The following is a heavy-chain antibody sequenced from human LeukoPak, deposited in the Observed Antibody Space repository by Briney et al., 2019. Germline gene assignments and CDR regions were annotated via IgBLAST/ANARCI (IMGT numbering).Heavy chain of an antibody. J-gene: IGHJ4*02. CDR2: IYSGGST. D-gene: IGHD5-18*01. CDR1: GFTVSSNY. Sequence: GGSLRLSCAASGFTVSSNYMSWVRQAPGKGLEWVSVIYSGGSTYYADSVKGRFTISRDNSKNTLYLQMNSLRAEDTAVYYCASGIKYSYGSTKSYPFDYWGQGTLVTVSS. CDR3: ASGIKYSYGSTKSYPFDY. V-gene: IGHV3-66*01.